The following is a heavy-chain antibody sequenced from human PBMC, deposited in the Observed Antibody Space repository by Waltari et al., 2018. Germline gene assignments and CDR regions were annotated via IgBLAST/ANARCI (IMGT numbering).Heavy chain of an antibody. J-gene: IGHJ5*02. D-gene: IGHD3-10*01. CDR3: VRDSMPRGFASHFGNYFDT. CDR1: GLTFSRYS. V-gene: IGHV3-21*02. Sequence: EVQLVESGGGLVKPGGSLRLSCIGSGLTFSRYSMNWVRQAPGKGLELVGSSSGENYYIHYGDSGKGRFTISIDNAQNSLYLQINSLRAEDTAVYYCVRDSMPRGFASHFGNYFDTWGQGNLVIVSS. CDR2: SSGENYYI.